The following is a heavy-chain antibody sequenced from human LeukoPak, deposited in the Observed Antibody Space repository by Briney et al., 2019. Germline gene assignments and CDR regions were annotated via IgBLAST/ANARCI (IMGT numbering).Heavy chain of an antibody. CDR2: IIPIFGTA. CDR3: ARGEMATIRMGLYYYGMDV. CDR1: GGTFNSYA. Sequence: SVKVSCKASGGTFNSYAISWVRQAPGQGLEWMGGIIPIFGTANYAQKFQGRVTITADESTSTAYMELSSLRYGDTAVYYCARGEMATIRMGLYYYGMDVWGQGTTVTVSS. V-gene: IGHV1-69*13. J-gene: IGHJ6*02. D-gene: IGHD5-24*01.